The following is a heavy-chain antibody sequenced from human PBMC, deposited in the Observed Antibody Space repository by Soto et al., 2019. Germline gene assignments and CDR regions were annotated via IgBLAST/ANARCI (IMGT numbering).Heavy chain of an antibody. CDR3: ARDGLDYYYYMDV. CDR2: ISSSSSYI. Sequence: GGSLRLSCAASGFTFSSYSMNWVRQAPGKGLEWVSSISSSSSYIYYADSVKGRFTISRDNAKNSLYLQMNSLRAEDTAVYYCARDGLDYYYYMDVWGKGTTVTVSS. J-gene: IGHJ6*03. V-gene: IGHV3-21*01. D-gene: IGHD3-9*01. CDR1: GFTFSSYS.